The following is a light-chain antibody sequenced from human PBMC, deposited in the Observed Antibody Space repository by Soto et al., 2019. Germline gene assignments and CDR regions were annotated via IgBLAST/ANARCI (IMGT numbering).Light chain of an antibody. V-gene: IGKV1-12*01. CDR3: QQANSFPWT. J-gene: IGKJ1*01. Sequence: DIQMTQSPSSVSAPVGDRVTITCRASQGVGSWLAWYQQKPGKAPKLLIFAAASLPSGVPSRISRSGSGTDFTLTFSSLQPDDVSSYYCQQANSFPWTFGQGTEVEIK. CDR2: AAA. CDR1: QGVGSW.